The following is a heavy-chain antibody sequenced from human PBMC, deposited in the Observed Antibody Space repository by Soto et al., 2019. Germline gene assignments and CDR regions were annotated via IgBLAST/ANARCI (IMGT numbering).Heavy chain of an antibody. V-gene: IGHV1-69*01. J-gene: IGHJ5*02. D-gene: IGHD6-13*01. CDR1: GGTFSSYA. CDR2: IIPIFGTA. CDR3: ARGPFSYSSRFRPRYNWFDP. Sequence: QVQLVQSGAEVKKPGSSVKVSCKASGGTFSSYAISWVRQAPGQGLEWMGGIIPIFGTANYAQKFQGRVTITADESTSTAYMELSSLRSEDTAVYYCARGPFSYSSRFRPRYNWFDPWGQGTLVTVSS.